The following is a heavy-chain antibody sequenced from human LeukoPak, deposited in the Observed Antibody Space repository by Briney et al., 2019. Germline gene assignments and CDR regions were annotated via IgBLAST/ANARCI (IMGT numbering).Heavy chain of an antibody. CDR2: ITWNSDIK. Sequence: PDRSLRLSCAASGFSFGDYAMHWVRQAPGKGLEWVSGITWNSDIKAYADAVKGRFTVSRDNAKNSLYLQMNSLRSDDTALYYCARAPISGSYSQYFYMDVWGKGTTVTISS. CDR3: ARAPISGSYSQYFYMDV. V-gene: IGHV3-9*01. J-gene: IGHJ6*03. CDR1: GFSFGDYA. D-gene: IGHD3-10*01.